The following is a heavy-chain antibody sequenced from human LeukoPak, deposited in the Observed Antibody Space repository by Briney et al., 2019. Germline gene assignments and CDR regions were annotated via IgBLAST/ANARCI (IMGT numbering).Heavy chain of an antibody. CDR3: TRDVGTQGNTAFDM. V-gene: IGHV3-72*01. Sequence: GGSLRLSCSASALTLSDHFIDWGRLVSGKGLEWVGRSRPKRNSYPTEYAASVKGRFAISRDESKHSLFLQMNSLRTEDTAVYYCTRDVGTQGNTAFDMWGPGTMVTVSS. J-gene: IGHJ3*02. CDR1: ALTLSDHF. CDR2: SRPKRNSYPT. D-gene: IGHD1-26*01.